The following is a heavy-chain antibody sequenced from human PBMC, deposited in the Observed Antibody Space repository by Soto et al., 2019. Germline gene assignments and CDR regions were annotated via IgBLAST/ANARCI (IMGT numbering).Heavy chain of an antibody. D-gene: IGHD3-22*01. CDR3: TTDSNFARSYYDSSGPDIDY. Sequence: PGGSLRLSCAASGFTFSNAWMNWVRQAPGKGLEWVGRIKSKTDGGTTDYAAPVKGRFTISRDDSKNTLYLQMNSLKTEDTAVYYCTTDSNFARSYYDSSGPDIDYWGQGTLVTVSS. CDR2: IKSKTDGGTT. J-gene: IGHJ4*02. CDR1: GFTFSNAW. V-gene: IGHV3-15*07.